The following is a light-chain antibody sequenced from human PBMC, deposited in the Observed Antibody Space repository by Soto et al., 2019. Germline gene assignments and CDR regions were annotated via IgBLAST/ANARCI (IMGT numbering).Light chain of an antibody. CDR3: SSYTSATTYV. CDR2: DVS. Sequence: QSALTQPASVSGSPGQSITISCTGASSDVGAYNYDSWYQQYPGEAPKVSIYDVSHRPAGVFNRFSGSKSGSTASLTISCFQSQDEADYYCSSYTSATTYVFGTGTKVTVL. CDR1: SSDVGAYNY. J-gene: IGLJ1*01. V-gene: IGLV2-14*01.